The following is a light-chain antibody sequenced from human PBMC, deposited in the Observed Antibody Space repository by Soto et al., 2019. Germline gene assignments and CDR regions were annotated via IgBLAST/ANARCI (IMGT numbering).Light chain of an antibody. V-gene: IGLV1-44*01. Sequence: QSVLTQPPSASGTPGQRVTISCSGSSSNIGSNPVNWYLQLPGTAPKLLISANNQRPSEVADRFSGCKSDTSASLAISGLQSEDEADYYCAAWDASLNAGVFGGGANLPVL. CDR2: ANN. CDR3: AAWDASLNAGV. CDR1: SSNIGSNP. J-gene: IGLJ2*01.